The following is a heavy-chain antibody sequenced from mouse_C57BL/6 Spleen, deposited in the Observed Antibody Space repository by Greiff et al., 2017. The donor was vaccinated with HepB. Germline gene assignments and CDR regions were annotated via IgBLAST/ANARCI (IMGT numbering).Heavy chain of an antibody. Sequence: DVKLQESGPGLVKPSQSLSLTCSVTGYSITSGYYWNWIRQFPGNKLEWMGYISYDGSNNYNPSLKNRISITRDTSKNQFFLKLNSVTTEDTATYYGAREGVYYGNYGGGAMDYWGQRTSVTVSS. V-gene: IGHV3-6*01. CDR2: ISYDGSN. CDR1: GYSITSGYY. CDR3: AREGVYYGNYGGGAMDY. D-gene: IGHD2-1*01. J-gene: IGHJ4*01.